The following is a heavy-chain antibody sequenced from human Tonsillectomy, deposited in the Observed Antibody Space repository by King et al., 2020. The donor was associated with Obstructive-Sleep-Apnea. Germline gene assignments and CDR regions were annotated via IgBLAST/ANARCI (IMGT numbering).Heavy chain of an antibody. Sequence: VQLVQSGAEVKKPGASVKVSCKASGYTFTSYAMHWVRQAPGQRLEWMGWINAGNGNTKYSQKFQGRVTITRGTSASTAYMELSSLRSEDTAVYYCARDYYDSSGPIYFDYWGQGTLVTVSS. D-gene: IGHD3-22*01. CDR1: GYTFTSYA. CDR2: INAGNGNT. CDR3: ARDYYDSSGPIYFDY. V-gene: IGHV1-3*01. J-gene: IGHJ4*02.